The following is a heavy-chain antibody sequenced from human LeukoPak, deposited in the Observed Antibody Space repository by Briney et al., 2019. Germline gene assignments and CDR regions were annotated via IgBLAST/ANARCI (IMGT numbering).Heavy chain of an antibody. J-gene: IGHJ4*02. CDR1: GYTFTGYH. V-gene: IGHV1-2*02. D-gene: IGHD2-2*01. CDR3: ARDGCSGTSCYDYYDY. Sequence: GASVKVSCKASGYTFTGYHIHWVRQAPGQGLEWMGWINANSGGTNYAQKFQGRVTMTRDRSISTAYMELSRLRSDDTAVYYCARDGCSGTSCYDYYDYWGQGTLVTVSS. CDR2: INANSGGT.